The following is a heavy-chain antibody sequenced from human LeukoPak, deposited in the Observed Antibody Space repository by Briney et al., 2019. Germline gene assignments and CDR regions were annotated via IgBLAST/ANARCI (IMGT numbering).Heavy chain of an antibody. D-gene: IGHD6-19*01. J-gene: IGHJ4*02. CDR2: ISSSSSYT. CDR3: ARDRGSGWFYFDY. CDR1: GFTFSDYH. V-gene: IGHV3-11*06. Sequence: PGGSLRLSCAASGFTFSDYHMSWIRQAPGKGLEWVSYISSSSSYTNYADSVKGRFTISRDNAKNSLYLQMNSLRAEDTAVYYCARDRGSGWFYFDYWGQGTLVTVSS.